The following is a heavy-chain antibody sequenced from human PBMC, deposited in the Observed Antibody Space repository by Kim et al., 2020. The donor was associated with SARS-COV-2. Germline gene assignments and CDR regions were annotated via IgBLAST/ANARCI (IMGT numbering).Heavy chain of an antibody. J-gene: IGHJ6*02. CDR1: GFSFGTYT. CDR3: VRKLWFGELIHPRWDV. CDR2: ISGSSSVT. D-gene: IGHD3-10*01. V-gene: IGHV3-48*02. Sequence: GGSLRLSCAASGFSFGTYTMNWVRQAPGKGLEWISGISGSSSVTYYADSVKGRFTISRDNAKNSLYLQMNSLRDEDTAVYYCVRKLWFGELIHPRWDVWGQGTTVTVSS.